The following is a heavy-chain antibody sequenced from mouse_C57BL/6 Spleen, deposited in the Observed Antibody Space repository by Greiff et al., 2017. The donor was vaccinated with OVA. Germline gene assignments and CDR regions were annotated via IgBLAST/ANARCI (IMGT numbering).Heavy chain of an antibody. J-gene: IGHJ2*01. CDR2: IGPSDSYT. Sequence: QVQLQQPGAELVMPGASVKLSCKASGYTFTSYWMHWVKQRPGQGLEWIGEIGPSDSYTNYNQKFKGKSTLTVDKSSSTAYMQLSSLTSEDSAVYYCARLYDYWGQGTTLTVSS. CDR1: GYTFTSYW. CDR3: ARLYDY. V-gene: IGHV1-69*01.